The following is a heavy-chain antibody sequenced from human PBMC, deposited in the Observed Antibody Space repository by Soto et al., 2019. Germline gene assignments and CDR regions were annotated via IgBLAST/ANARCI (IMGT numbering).Heavy chain of an antibody. CDR1: GFTFSSYA. D-gene: IGHD3-10*01. V-gene: IGHV3-23*01. CDR2: ISGSGGST. Sequence: GGSLRLSCAASGFTFSSYAMSWVRQAPGKGLEWVSAISGSGGSTYYADSVKGRFTISRDNSKNTLYLQMNSLRAGDTAVYYCAKKRFGELLSPFDYWGQGTLVTVSS. J-gene: IGHJ4*02. CDR3: AKKRFGELLSPFDY.